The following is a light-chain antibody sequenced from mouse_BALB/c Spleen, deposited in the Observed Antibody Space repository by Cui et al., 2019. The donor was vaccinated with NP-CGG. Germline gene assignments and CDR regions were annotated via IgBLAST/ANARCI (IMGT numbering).Light chain of an antibody. CDR1: TGAVTTSND. V-gene: IGLV1*01. Sequence: QAVVTQESTLTTSPGETVTLTCRSSTGAVTTSNDANWVQEKPDHLFTGLIGGTNNRAPGGPARFSGSLIGDKAALTITGAQTEDEAMYFCALWYSNHWVFGGGTKLTVL. CDR3: ALWYSNHWV. CDR2: GTN. J-gene: IGLJ1*01.